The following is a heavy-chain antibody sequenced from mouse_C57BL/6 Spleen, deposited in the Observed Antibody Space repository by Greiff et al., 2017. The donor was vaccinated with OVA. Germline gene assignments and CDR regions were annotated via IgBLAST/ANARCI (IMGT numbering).Heavy chain of an antibody. Sequence: QVQLQQSGAELVKPGASVKMSCKASGYTFTSYWITWVKQRPGQGLEWIGDIYPGSGSTNYNEKFKRKATLTVDTSSSTAYMQLSSLTSEDSAVYYCARYTYGSSLYYAMDYWGQGTSVTVSS. D-gene: IGHD1-1*01. CDR1: GYTFTSYW. J-gene: IGHJ4*01. CDR3: ARYTYGSSLYYAMDY. CDR2: IYPGSGST. V-gene: IGHV1-55*01.